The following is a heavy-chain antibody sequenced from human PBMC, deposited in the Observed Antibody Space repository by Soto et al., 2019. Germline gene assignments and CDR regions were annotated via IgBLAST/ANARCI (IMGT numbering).Heavy chain of an antibody. Sequence: QVQLQESGPGLVKPSQTLSLTCTVSGGSISSGGYDWCWIRQHPGKGLEWIGYIYYSGSTYYNPSLKSRVTISVDTSKNQFSLKLSSVTAADTAVYYCARGRSSTSPYPIGYWGQGTLVSVSS. CDR3: ARGRSSTSPYPIGY. J-gene: IGHJ4*02. CDR1: GGSISSGGYD. D-gene: IGHD2-2*01. V-gene: IGHV4-31*03. CDR2: IYYSGST.